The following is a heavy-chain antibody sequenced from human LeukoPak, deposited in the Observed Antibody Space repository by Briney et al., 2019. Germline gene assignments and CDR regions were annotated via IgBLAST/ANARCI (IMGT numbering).Heavy chain of an antibody. D-gene: IGHD2-21*02. V-gene: IGHV4-39*07. CDR1: DGSISSTSYY. Sequence: SETLSLTCTVSDGSISSTSYYWGWIRQPPGKGLEWIGSIYYSGSTYYNPSLKSRVTISVDRSKNQFSLKLSSVTAADTAVYYCARASLAYCGGDCYYYWYFDLWGRGTLVTVSS. CDR2: IYYSGST. CDR3: ARASLAYCGGDCYYYWYFDL. J-gene: IGHJ2*01.